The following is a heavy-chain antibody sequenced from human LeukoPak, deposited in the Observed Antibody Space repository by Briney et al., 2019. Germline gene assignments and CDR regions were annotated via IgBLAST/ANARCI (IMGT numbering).Heavy chain of an antibody. D-gene: IGHD3-10*01. CDR2: IYASGST. CDR1: GGSISSSSYY. Sequence: PSETLSLTXTVSGGSISSSSYYWSWIRQPAGKGLEWIGRIYASGSTDYNPSLKSRVTMSVDTSKNQFSLKLNSVTAADTAVYYCARFRDYKEAFDIWGQGTMVTVSS. V-gene: IGHV4-61*02. CDR3: ARFRDYKEAFDI. J-gene: IGHJ3*02.